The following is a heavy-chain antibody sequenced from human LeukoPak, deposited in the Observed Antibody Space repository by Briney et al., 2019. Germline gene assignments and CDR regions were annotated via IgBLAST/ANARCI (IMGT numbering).Heavy chain of an antibody. D-gene: IGHD2-2*01. CDR3: ARRYCSTTNCYAFDS. V-gene: IGHV3-66*01. CDR2: IYSGGST. Sequence: GGSLRLSCAASGFTVSSNYMSWVRQAPGKGLEWVSVIYSGGSTYYADSVKGRFTISRDNSKNSLYLQMNSLRAEDTAVYYCARRYCSTTNCYAFDSWGQGTLVTVSS. CDR1: GFTVSSNY. J-gene: IGHJ4*02.